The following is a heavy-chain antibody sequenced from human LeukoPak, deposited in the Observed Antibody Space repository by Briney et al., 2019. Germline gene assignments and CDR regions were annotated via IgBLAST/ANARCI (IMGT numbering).Heavy chain of an antibody. J-gene: IGHJ4*02. V-gene: IGHV1-46*01. CDR3: ARDPTYYDILTGYYPTGGFDY. Sequence: GASVTVSCKASGYTFTSYYMHWVRQAPGQGLEWMGLINPSGGSTSYAQKFQGRVTMTRDTSTSAVYMELSSLRSEDTAVYYCARDPTYYDILTGYYPTGGFDYWGQGTLVTVSS. D-gene: IGHD3-9*01. CDR2: INPSGGST. CDR1: GYTFTSYY.